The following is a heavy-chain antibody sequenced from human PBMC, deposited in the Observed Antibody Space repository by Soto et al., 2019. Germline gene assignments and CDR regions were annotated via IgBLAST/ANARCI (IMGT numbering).Heavy chain of an antibody. CDR2: IWYDGSNK. Sequence: QVQLVESGGGVVQSGRSLRLSCAASGFSFSSYGMHWVRQAPGKGLEWVAVIWYDGSNKYYADSVKGRFTISRDNSKNTRYLLMNSLRAEDTAVYDCAIDGSGDRHAFDIWGQGTMVTVSS. J-gene: IGHJ3*02. CDR3: AIDGSGDRHAFDI. D-gene: IGHD3-10*01. CDR1: GFSFSSYG. V-gene: IGHV3-33*01.